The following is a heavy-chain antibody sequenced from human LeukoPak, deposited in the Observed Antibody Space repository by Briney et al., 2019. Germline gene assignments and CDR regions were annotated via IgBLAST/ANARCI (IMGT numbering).Heavy chain of an antibody. Sequence: PSETLSLTCTVSGGSISSSSYYWGWIRQPPGKGLEWIGSIYYSGSTYYNPSLKSRVTISVDTSQNQFSLRLSSVTAADTAVYYCARDVDTVATVWFDPWGQGTLVTVSS. J-gene: IGHJ5*02. V-gene: IGHV4-39*02. CDR3: ARDVDTVATVWFDP. D-gene: IGHD5-12*01. CDR1: GGSISSSSYY. CDR2: IYYSGST.